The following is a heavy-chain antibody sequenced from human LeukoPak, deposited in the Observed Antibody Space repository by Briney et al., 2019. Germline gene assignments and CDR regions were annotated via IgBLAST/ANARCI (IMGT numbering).Heavy chain of an antibody. CDR1: GGSISSYY. Sequence: PSETLSLTCTVSGGSISSYYWSWIRQPAGKGLEWIGRIYTSGSTNYNPSLKSRVTMSVDTSKNQFSLKLSSVTAADTAVYYCARGPRVITMIVAPLDYWGQGTLVTVSS. CDR3: ARGPRVITMIVAPLDY. V-gene: IGHV4-4*07. D-gene: IGHD3-22*01. CDR2: IYTSGST. J-gene: IGHJ4*02.